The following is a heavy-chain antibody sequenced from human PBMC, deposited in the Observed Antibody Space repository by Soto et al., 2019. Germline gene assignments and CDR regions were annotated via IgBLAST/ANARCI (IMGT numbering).Heavy chain of an antibody. CDR1: GFTFSSYW. Sequence: GGSLRLSCAASGFTFSSYWMHWVRQAPGKGLVWVSRINSDGSSTSYADSVKGRFTISRDNAKNTLYLQMNSLRAEDTAVYYCARSYSGYSSGWCVHYWGQGTLVTVSS. J-gene: IGHJ4*02. V-gene: IGHV3-74*01. CDR2: INSDGSST. CDR3: ARSYSGYSSGWCVHY. D-gene: IGHD6-13*01.